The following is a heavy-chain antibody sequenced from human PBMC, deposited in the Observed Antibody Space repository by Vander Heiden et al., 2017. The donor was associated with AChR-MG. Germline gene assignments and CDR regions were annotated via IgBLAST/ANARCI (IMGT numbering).Heavy chain of an antibody. V-gene: IGHV6-1*01. CDR3: ARDLPSDYSNYHFDY. CDR1: GDSVPSNSAA. Sequence: QVQLQQSGPGLVKPSPTLSLTCAISGDSVPSNSAAWNWIRQSPSRGLEWLGRTYYRSKWYYDYAVSVQSRISINPDTSKNQFSLQLNSVTPEDTAVYYCARDLPSDYSNYHFDYWGQGILVTVSS. D-gene: IGHD4-4*01. CDR2: TYYRSKWYY. J-gene: IGHJ4*02.